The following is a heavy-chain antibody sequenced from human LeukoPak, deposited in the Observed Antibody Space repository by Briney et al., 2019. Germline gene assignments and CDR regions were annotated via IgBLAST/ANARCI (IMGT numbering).Heavy chain of an antibody. CDR3: AKDSYYCSDNCPQYYYYMDV. J-gene: IGHJ6*03. V-gene: IGHV3-30*02. Sequence: GGSLRLSCAAAGFIFSGHCMHWGRQAPGKGLEWEVFIRYDGSYKYYAGSVKGRFTIHSDNSENTQYLHMTSLRPEDTPVYYCAKDSYYCSDNCPQYYYYMDVWGKGTTVTVSS. CDR2: IRYDGSYK. D-gene: IGHD2-15*01. CDR1: GFIFSGHC.